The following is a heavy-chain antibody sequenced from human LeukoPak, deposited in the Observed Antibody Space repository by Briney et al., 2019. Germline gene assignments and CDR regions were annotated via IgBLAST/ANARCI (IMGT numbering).Heavy chain of an antibody. Sequence: GGSLRLSCAGSGFTFSDSNMHWVRQASGKGLEWVGRIRSRANNYATAYGASVTGRFTISRDDSKNTAYLQMNSLKTEDTAVFYCTRTPDFWSGYSDWGQGTLVTVSS. V-gene: IGHV3-73*01. CDR1: GFTFSDSN. J-gene: IGHJ4*02. CDR3: TRTPDFWSGYSD. CDR2: IRSRANNYAT. D-gene: IGHD3-3*01.